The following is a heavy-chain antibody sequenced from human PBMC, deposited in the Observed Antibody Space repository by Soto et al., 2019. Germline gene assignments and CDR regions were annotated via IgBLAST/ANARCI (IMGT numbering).Heavy chain of an antibody. J-gene: IGHJ6*01. CDR2: IWSDGSNK. D-gene: IGHD6-13*01. CDR3: ARDHSSSWSIFYDYYGMDV. V-gene: IGHV3-33*01. CDR1: GFTFSSYG. Sequence: WSLRLSSAGLGFTFSSYGMHWVRHAPGKGLERVAVIWSDGSNKYCADSVTGRFTLSRDNSKNTLYLQMNSLRAEDTAVYYAARDHSSSWSIFYDYYGMDVRGQGTSSTVSS.